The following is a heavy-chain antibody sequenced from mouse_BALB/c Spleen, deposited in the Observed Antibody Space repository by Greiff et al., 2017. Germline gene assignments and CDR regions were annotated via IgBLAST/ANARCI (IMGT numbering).Heavy chain of an antibody. Sequence: EVHLVESGGGLVQPGGSLKLSCAASGFTFSSYGMSWVRQTPDKRLELVATINSNGGSTYYPDSVKGRFTISRDNAKNTLYLQMSSLKSEDTAMYYCARGRFQANLAWFAYWGQGTLVTVSA. CDR2: INSNGGST. V-gene: IGHV5-6-3*01. D-gene: IGHD6-1*01. J-gene: IGHJ3*01. CDR3: ARGRFQANLAWFAY. CDR1: GFTFSSYG.